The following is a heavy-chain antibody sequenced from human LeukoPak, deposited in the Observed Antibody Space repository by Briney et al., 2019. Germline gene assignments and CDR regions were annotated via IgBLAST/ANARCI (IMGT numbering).Heavy chain of an antibody. CDR3: ARGHLPVVDGDGLSDAFDI. CDR1: GFTFSNYD. V-gene: IGHV3-13*01. Sequence: GGSLRLSCAASGFTFSNYDMHWVRQAAGYGLEWVSAIGTTGDTYYPGSVKGRLTISRENAKNSLYLQMNSLRAEDTAVYHCARGHLPVVDGDGLSDAFDIWGQGTMVTVSS. D-gene: IGHD2-15*01. CDR2: IGTTGDT. J-gene: IGHJ3*02.